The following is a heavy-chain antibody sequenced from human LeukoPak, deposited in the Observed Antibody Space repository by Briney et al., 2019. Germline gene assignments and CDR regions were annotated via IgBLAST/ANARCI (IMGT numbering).Heavy chain of an antibody. D-gene: IGHD3-16*01. V-gene: IGHV3-74*01. CDR2: INSDGSST. J-gene: IGHJ4*02. CDR1: GFTFSSYW. CDR3: AGLALGRRADF. Sequence: GGSLRLSCAASGFTFSSYWMHWVRQAPGKGLVWVSRINSDGSSTFYADSVKGRFTISRDNAENTMYLQMNSLRAEDTAVYYCAGLALGRRADFWGQGTLVTVSS.